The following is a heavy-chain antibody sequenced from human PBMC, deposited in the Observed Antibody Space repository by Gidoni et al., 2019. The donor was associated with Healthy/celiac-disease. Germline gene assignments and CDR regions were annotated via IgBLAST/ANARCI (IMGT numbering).Heavy chain of an antibody. Sequence: EVQLVESGGGLVKPGGSLRLSCAASGFTFSSYSMNWVRPAPGKGLGWVSSISSSSSYIYYADSVKGRFTISRDNAKNSLYLQMNSLRAEDTAVYYCASPGPVTLNYFDYWGQGTLVTVSS. J-gene: IGHJ4*02. D-gene: IGHD4-17*01. CDR3: ASPGPVTLNYFDY. CDR1: GFTFSSYS. CDR2: ISSSSSYI. V-gene: IGHV3-21*01.